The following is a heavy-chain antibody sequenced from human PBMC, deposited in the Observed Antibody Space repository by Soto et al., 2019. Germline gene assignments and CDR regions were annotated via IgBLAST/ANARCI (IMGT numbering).Heavy chain of an antibody. Sequence: GGSLRLSCAASGFTFEDYAMHWVRQAPGKGLEWVSGISWNSGSIGYADSVKGRFTISRDNAKNSLYLQMNSLRAEDTALYYCANLGDPTSSFDYWGQGTLVTVSS. CDR2: ISWNSGSI. CDR3: ANLGDPTSSFDY. D-gene: IGHD2-21*02. V-gene: IGHV3-9*01. J-gene: IGHJ4*02. CDR1: GFTFEDYA.